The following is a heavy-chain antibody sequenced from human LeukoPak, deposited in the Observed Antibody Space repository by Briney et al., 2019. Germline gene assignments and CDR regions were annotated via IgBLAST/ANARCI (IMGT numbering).Heavy chain of an antibody. V-gene: IGHV3-53*01. CDR2: IYSGGST. Sequence: GGSLRLPCAASGFTVSSNYMSWVRQAPGKGLEWVSVIYSGGSTYYADSVKGRFTISRDNSKNTLYLQMNSLRAEDTAVYYCARDKVYDSSGYYDYWGQGTLVTVSS. CDR3: ARDKVYDSSGYYDY. CDR1: GFTVSSNY. D-gene: IGHD3-22*01. J-gene: IGHJ4*02.